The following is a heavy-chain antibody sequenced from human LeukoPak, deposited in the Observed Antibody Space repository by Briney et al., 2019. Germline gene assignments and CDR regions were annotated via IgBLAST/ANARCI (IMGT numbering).Heavy chain of an antibody. CDR3: ARVPGGRAAAGTVIYYMDV. CDR2: INPNSGGT. J-gene: IGHJ6*03. V-gene: IGHV1-2*02. D-gene: IGHD6-13*01. CDR1: GYTFTGYY. Sequence: RASVKVSCKASGYTFTGYYMHWVRQAPGQGLEWMGWINPNSGGTTYAQKFQGRVTMTRDTSISTAYMELSRLRSDDTAVYYCARVPGGRAAAGTVIYYMDVWGKGTTVIVSS.